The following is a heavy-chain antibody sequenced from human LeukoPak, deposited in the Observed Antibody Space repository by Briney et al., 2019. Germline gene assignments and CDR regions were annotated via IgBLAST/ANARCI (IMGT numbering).Heavy chain of an antibody. V-gene: IGHV3-30*04. CDR1: GFAFSSYA. J-gene: IGHJ4*02. Sequence: GGSLRLSCAASGFAFSSYAMHWVRQAPDKGLEWVAVISYDGTDKYYADSVKGRFTISRDNSKNMLYLQMNSLRAKDTAVYFCARDQPYFDSWGQGTLVTVSS. CDR2: ISYDGTDK. CDR3: ARDQPYFDS.